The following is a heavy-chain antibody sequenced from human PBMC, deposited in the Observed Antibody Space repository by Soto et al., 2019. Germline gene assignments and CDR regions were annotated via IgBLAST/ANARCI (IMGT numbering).Heavy chain of an antibody. CDR3: AKGADMLDYYYFMDV. Sequence: PGGSLRLSCAASGFIFDDYAMHWVRQVPGRGLEWVSGISWHSRSVAYADSVKGRFTISRDSANLYLQMNSLRSEDSALYYCAKGADMLDYYYFMDVWGKGTTVTGSS. V-gene: IGHV3-9*01. J-gene: IGHJ6*03. CDR1: GFIFDDYA. CDR2: ISWHSRSV. D-gene: IGHD3-10*02.